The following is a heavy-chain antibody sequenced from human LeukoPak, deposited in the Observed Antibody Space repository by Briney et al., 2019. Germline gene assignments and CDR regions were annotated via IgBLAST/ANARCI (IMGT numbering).Heavy chain of an antibody. CDR1: GGSISSSSYY. J-gene: IGHJ4*02. CDR3: ARHGPIWLSRWDTAIAPYFDY. Sequence: SETLSLTCTVSGGSISSSSYYWGWIRQPPGKGLECIGSIYYSGSTYYNTSLKSRVTISVDTSKNQFSLKLSSVTAADTAAYSCARHGPIWLSRWDTAIAPYFDYWGQGTLVTVSS. V-gene: IGHV4-39*01. CDR2: IYYSGST. D-gene: IGHD5-18*01.